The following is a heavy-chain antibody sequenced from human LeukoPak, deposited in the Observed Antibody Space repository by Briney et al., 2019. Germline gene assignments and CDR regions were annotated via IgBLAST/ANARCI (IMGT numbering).Heavy chain of an antibody. Sequence: ASVKVSCKASGGTFSSYAISWVRQAPGQGLEWMGGIIPIFGTANYAQKFQGRVTITADESTSTAYMELSSLRSEDTAVYYCAASYYYDSSGRGGYYYYYMDVWGKGTTVTVSS. CDR1: GGTFSSYA. V-gene: IGHV1-69*13. CDR3: AASYYYDSSGRGGYYYYYMDV. D-gene: IGHD3-22*01. J-gene: IGHJ6*03. CDR2: IIPIFGTA.